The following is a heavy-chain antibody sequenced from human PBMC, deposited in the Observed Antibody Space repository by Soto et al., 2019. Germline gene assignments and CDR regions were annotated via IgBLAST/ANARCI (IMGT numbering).Heavy chain of an antibody. D-gene: IGHD3-10*01. CDR1: GFTFSSYG. Sequence: QVQLVESGGGVVQPGRSLRLSCAASGFTFSSYGMHWVRQAPGKGLEWVAVIWYDGSNKYYADSVKGRFTISRDNSKNTLYLQMNSLRAEDTAVYYCARDSVLPIGRLTAFDIWGQGTMVTVSS. J-gene: IGHJ3*02. V-gene: IGHV3-33*01. CDR3: ARDSVLPIGRLTAFDI. CDR2: IWYDGSNK.